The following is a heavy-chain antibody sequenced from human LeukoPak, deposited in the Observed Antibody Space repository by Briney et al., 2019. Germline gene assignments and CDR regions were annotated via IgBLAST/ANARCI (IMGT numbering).Heavy chain of an antibody. CDR2: ISAYNGNT. D-gene: IGHD3-10*01. V-gene: IGHV1-18*01. Sequence: GASVKVSCKASGYTFTSYGISWVRQAPGQGFEWMGWISAYNGNTNYAQKLQGRVTMTTDTSTSTAYMELRSLRSDDTAVYYCARGLLWFGEFDLLSNWFDPWGQGTLVTVSS. CDR1: GYTFTSYG. CDR3: ARGLLWFGEFDLLSNWFDP. J-gene: IGHJ5*02.